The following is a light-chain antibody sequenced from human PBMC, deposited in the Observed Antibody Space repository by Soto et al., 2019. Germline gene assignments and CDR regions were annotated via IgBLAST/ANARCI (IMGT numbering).Light chain of an antibody. Sequence: QSVLTQSSSASASLGSSVKLTCTLRSGHSSYIIAWHQQQAGKAPRYLMKVEGSGSYNKGSGVPDRFSGSSSGADRYLTISNLQFEDEADYYCQTWDYNTRFFGGGTKVTVL. CDR2: VEGSGSY. CDR1: SGHSSYI. V-gene: IGLV4-60*02. J-gene: IGLJ2*01. CDR3: QTWDYNTRF.